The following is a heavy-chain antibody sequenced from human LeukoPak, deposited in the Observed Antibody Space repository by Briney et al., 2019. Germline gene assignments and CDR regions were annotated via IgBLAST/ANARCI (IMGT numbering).Heavy chain of an antibody. CDR2: INHSGST. CDR3: ARGRPRVPAAITPRDY. CDR1: GGSFSGYY. V-gene: IGHV4-34*01. J-gene: IGHJ4*02. Sequence: SETLSPTCAVYGGSFSGYYWSWIRQPPGKGLEWIGEINHSGSTNYNPSLKSRVTISVDTSKNQFSLKLSSVTAADTAVYYCARGRPRVPAAITPRDYWGQGTLVTVSS. D-gene: IGHD2-2*01.